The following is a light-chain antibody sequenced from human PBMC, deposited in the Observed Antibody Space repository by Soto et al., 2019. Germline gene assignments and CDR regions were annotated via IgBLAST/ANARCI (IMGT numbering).Light chain of an antibody. CDR1: QTISSY. V-gene: IGKV3-20*01. J-gene: IGKJ1*01. Sequence: IVLTQSPSTLSLSPGKRATLSCRASQTISSYLIWYQQKPGQAPRLLIYDASNRATGFPDRFSGSGSGTDFTLTISSLEPEDFAVYYCQQYGSSPRTFGQGTKVDIK. CDR3: QQYGSSPRT. CDR2: DAS.